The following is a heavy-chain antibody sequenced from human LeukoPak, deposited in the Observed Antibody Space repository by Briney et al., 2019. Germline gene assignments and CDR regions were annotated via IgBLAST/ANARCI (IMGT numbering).Heavy chain of an antibody. CDR3: AKVGAADAFDI. J-gene: IGHJ3*02. Sequence: PGRSLRLSCAASGFTFSSYGMHWVRQAPGKGLEWVTFISYDGSNKFYAGSVKGRFTVSRHNSKNTLYVHMNSLRAEDTAVYYCAKVGAADAFDIWGQGTMVTVSS. D-gene: IGHD1-26*01. CDR1: GFTFSSYG. V-gene: IGHV3-30*18. CDR2: ISYDGSNK.